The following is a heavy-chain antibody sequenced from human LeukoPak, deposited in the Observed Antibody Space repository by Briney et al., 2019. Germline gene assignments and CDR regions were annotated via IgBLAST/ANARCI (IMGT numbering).Heavy chain of an antibody. CDR1: GFTFDDYG. V-gene: IGHV3-20*04. CDR3: ARVDNIVVVPAASYYFDY. CDR2: INWNGGST. D-gene: IGHD2-2*01. J-gene: IGHJ4*02. Sequence: PGGSLRLSCAVSGFTFDDYGMSWVRQAPGKGLEWVSGINWNGGSTGYADSVKGRFTISRDNAKNSLYLQMNSLRAEDTALYYCARVDNIVVVPAASYYFDYWGQGTLVTVSS.